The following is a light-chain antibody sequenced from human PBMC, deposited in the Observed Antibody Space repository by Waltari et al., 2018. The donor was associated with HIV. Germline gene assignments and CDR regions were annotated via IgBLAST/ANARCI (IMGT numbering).Light chain of an antibody. J-gene: IGLJ1*01. CDR2: DNE. CDR3: GTWDSTLSLYV. Sequence: QSILTQPPSVSAAPGQKVTISCSGDNSNLGNNYVPCYQQVPGTAPRLLIYDNEKRPSGIPDRFSASKAGMSATLDIAGLQIVDEADYYCGTWDSTLSLYVFGTGTTVAVL. V-gene: IGLV1-51*01. CDR1: NSNLGNNY.